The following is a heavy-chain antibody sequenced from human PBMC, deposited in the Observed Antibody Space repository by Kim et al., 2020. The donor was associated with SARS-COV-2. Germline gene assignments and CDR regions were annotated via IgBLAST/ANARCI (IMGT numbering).Heavy chain of an antibody. J-gene: IGHJ2*01. D-gene: IGHD6-19*01. Sequence: ASVKVSCKASGYTFTSYAMNWVRQAPGQGLEWMGWINTNTGNPTYAQGFTGRFVFSLDTSVSTAYLQISSLKAEDTAVYYCARALRPKWLAPPYWYFDLWDRGTLVTVSS. CDR3: ARALRPKWLAPPYWYFDL. CDR2: INTNTGNP. V-gene: IGHV7-4-1*02. CDR1: GYTFTSYA.